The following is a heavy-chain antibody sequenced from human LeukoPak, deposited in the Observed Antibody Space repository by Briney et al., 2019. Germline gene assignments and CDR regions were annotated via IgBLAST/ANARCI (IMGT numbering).Heavy chain of an antibody. J-gene: IGHJ2*01. CDR2: ISAYNGNT. CDR1: GYTFISYG. Sequence: ASVKVSCKASGYTFISYGISWMRQAPGQGLEWMGWISAYNGNTNYAQKLQGRVTMTTDTSTSTAYMELRSLRSDDTAAYYCARDYRAGVYFDLWGRGTLVTVSS. V-gene: IGHV1-18*01. CDR3: ARDYRAGVYFDL. D-gene: IGHD1-26*01.